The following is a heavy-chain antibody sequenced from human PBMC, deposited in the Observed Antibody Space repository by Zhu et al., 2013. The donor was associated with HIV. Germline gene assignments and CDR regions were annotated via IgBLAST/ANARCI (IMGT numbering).Heavy chain of an antibody. V-gene: IGHV4-39*07. J-gene: IGHJ5*02. D-gene: IGHD6-19*01. CDR3: ARMAVAGPFDP. CDR2: IYYSGST. Sequence: QVQLQESGPGLVKPSETLSLTCTVSGGSISSSSYYWGWIRQPPGKGLEWIGSIYYSGSTFYNPSLKSRVTISIDTSKNQFSLKLSSVTAADTAVYYCARMAVAGPFDPWGQGTLVTVSS. CDR1: GGSISSSSYY.